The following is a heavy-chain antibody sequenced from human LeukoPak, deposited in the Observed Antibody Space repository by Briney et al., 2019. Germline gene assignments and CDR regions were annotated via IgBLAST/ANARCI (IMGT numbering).Heavy chain of an antibody. CDR2: IYYSGST. J-gene: IGHJ4*02. D-gene: IGHD3-3*01. Sequence: SSETLSLTXTVSGGSISSYYWSWIRQPPGKGLEWIGYIYYSGSTNYNPSLKSRVTISVDTSKNQFSLKLSSVTAADTAVYYCATRPTSYYDFWSGYYTGIWMDYWGQGTLVTVSS. V-gene: IGHV4-59*08. CDR3: ATRPTSYYDFWSGYYTGIWMDY. CDR1: GGSISSYY.